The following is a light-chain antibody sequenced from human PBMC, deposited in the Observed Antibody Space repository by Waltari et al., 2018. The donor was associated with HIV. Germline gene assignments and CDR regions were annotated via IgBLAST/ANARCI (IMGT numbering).Light chain of an antibody. CDR1: QNVNNY. CDR3: QQSYITPWT. V-gene: IGKV1-39*01. CDR2: TAS. Sequence: DIQMTQSPSSLSASVGARVTLTCRASQNVNNYLNWYQHKPGKAPKLLIYTASSLQSGAPSRFSGSGSGTDFTLTISSLQPEDCATYYCQQSYITPWTFGQGTKVEIK. J-gene: IGKJ1*01.